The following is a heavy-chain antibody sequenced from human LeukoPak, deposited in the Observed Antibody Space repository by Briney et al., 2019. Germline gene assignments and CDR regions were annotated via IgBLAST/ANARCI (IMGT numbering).Heavy chain of an antibody. Sequence: SETLSLTCTVSGGSISSGGHYWSWIRQPPGKCLEWIGYIYHSGSTYYNPSLKSRVTISVDRSKNQFSLKLSSVTAADTAVYYCARDLLRYFEKDAFDIWGQGTMVTVSS. CDR1: GGSISSGGHY. J-gene: IGHJ3*02. CDR2: IYHSGST. CDR3: ARDLLRYFEKDAFDI. V-gene: IGHV4-30-2*01. D-gene: IGHD3-9*01.